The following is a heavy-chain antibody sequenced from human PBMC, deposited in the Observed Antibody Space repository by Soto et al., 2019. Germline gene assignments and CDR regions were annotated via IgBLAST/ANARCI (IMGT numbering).Heavy chain of an antibody. CDR3: AKERSLATIIWGPNYYYYGMDV. D-gene: IGHD5-12*01. Sequence: QVQLVESGGGVVQPGRSQRLSCAASGFTFSSYGMHWVRQAPGKGLEWVAVISYDGSNKYYADSVKGRFTISRDNSKNTLYLQMNSLRAEDTAVYYCAKERSLATIIWGPNYYYYGMDVWGQGTTVTVSS. V-gene: IGHV3-30*18. CDR2: ISYDGSNK. J-gene: IGHJ6*02. CDR1: GFTFSSYG.